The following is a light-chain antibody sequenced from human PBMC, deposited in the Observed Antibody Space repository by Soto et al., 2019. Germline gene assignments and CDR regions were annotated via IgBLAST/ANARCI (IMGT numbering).Light chain of an antibody. CDR2: DAS. J-gene: IGKJ5*01. V-gene: IGKV3-11*01. CDR3: QQRSNWIT. CDR1: QSVSSY. Sequence: EIVLTQSPATLSLSPGERATLSFRASQSVSSYLAWYQQKPGQAPRLLIYDASNRATGIPARFSGSGSGTDFTLTISSLEPEDFAVYYCQQRSNWITFGQGTRLETK.